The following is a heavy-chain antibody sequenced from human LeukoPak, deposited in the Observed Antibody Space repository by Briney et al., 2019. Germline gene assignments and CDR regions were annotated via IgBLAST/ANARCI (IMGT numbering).Heavy chain of an antibody. V-gene: IGHV3-7*01. CDR3: ARIGYSSSSFDY. CDR2: IKQDGSEK. Sequence: GGSLRLSCVVSGSTFSFYWMSWVRQAPGKGLEWVANIKQDGSEKHYVDSVKGRFTISRDNAKNLLYLQMNSLRAEDTAVYYCARIGYSSSSFDYWGQGTLVTVSS. J-gene: IGHJ4*02. D-gene: IGHD6-6*01. CDR1: GSTFSFYW.